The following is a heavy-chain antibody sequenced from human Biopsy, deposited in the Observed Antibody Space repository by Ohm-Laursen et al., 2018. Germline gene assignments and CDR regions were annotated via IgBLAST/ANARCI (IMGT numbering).Heavy chain of an antibody. J-gene: IGHJ4*02. CDR3: AADINVWNVNY. V-gene: IGHV1-24*01. Sequence: ASVKASCKVSGYTLTELSMHWARQAPGKGLEWMGGFAPENGKTVYAQNFQARVSMTEDTSTDTAYMELRSLRSEDTAVYYCAADINVWNVNYWGQGTQVTVSS. D-gene: IGHD1-1*01. CDR1: GYTLTELS. CDR2: FAPENGKT.